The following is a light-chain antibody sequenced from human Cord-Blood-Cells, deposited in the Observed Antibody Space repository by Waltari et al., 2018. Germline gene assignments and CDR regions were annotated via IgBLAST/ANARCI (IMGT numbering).Light chain of an antibody. J-gene: IGKJ1*01. CDR2: KVS. CDR3: MQGTHWPPWT. Sequence: DVVMTQSPLSLPVTLGQPASISCRSSQSLVYSDGNTYLNWFQQRPGQSPRRLIYKVSNRDSGVPDRVSGRGSGTDFTLKISRVEAEDVGVYYCMQGTHWPPWTFGQGTKVEIK. V-gene: IGKV2-30*01. CDR1: QSLVYSDGNTY.